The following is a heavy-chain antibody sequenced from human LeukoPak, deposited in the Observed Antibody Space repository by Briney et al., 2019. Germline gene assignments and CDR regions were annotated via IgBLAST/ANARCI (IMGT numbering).Heavy chain of an antibody. Sequence: GGSLRLSCAASGFTFSSYWMHWVRQAPRKGLVWVSRINSDGSSTIYADSVKGRFTISRDNAKNTLYLQMNSLRAEDTGVYYCARGGYSSSNLFDYWGQGTLVTVSS. J-gene: IGHJ4*02. CDR3: ARGGYSSSNLFDY. CDR1: GFTFSSYW. CDR2: INSDGSST. D-gene: IGHD6-6*01. V-gene: IGHV3-74*01.